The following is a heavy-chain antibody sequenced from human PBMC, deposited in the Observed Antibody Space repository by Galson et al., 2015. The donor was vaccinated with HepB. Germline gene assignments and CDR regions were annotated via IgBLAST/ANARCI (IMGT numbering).Heavy chain of an antibody. Sequence: SLRLSCAASGFTVSSNSMTWVRPAPGKGLEWVSVIYSDGNGGSTYYADSVKGRFTISRDNSKNTLFLQMNSLRAEDTAVYYCARGLRSKGGFDIWGQGTMVTVSS. CDR1: GFTVSSNS. V-gene: IGHV3-66*01. J-gene: IGHJ3*02. CDR2: IYSDGNGGST. CDR3: ARGLRSKGGFDI. D-gene: IGHD5-12*01.